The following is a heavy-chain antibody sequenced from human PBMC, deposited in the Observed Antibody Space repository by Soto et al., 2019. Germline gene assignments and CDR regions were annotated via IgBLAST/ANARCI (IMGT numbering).Heavy chain of an antibody. D-gene: IGHD1-1*01. CDR3: ATRQYVSGTPYYLAY. Sequence: EVQLVESGGGLVQPGGSLKLSCAASGFTFSDSAIHWVRQASGKGLEWVGRIRGEGYSYATAYGAPVKGRFTITRVESRKMAYLQMDSLKTEDSAVYYCATRQYVSGTPYYLAYWGQGTLVTVSS. V-gene: IGHV3-73*01. CDR1: GFTFSDSA. CDR2: IRGEGYSYAT. J-gene: IGHJ4*02.